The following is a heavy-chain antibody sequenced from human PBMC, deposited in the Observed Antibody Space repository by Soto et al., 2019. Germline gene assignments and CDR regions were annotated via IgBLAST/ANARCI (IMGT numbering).Heavy chain of an antibody. J-gene: IGHJ4*02. Sequence: QVQLVESGGGVVQPGRSLRLSCAASGFTFISYGMHWVRQAPGKGLEWLAVMSYDGRDNYYADSVRGRFTISRDNSKNTAYLQLNSLRVEHTAVYYCAKARSSSWHEVYYCDNWGPGTLVSVAS. CDR3: AKARSSSWHEVYYCDN. CDR1: GFTFISYG. CDR2: MSYDGRDN. V-gene: IGHV3-30*18. D-gene: IGHD2-15*01.